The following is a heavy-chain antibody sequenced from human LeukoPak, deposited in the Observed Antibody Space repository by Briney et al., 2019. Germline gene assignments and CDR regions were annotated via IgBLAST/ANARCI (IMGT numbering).Heavy chain of an antibody. CDR2: IYSGGST. Sequence: GGSLRLSCAASGFTVSSNYMSWVRQAPGKGLEWASVIYSGGSTYYADSVKGRFTISRDNSKNTLYLQMNSLRAEDTAVYYCASEVEWELLKDWGQGTLVTVSS. D-gene: IGHD1-26*01. V-gene: IGHV3-53*01. J-gene: IGHJ4*02. CDR3: ASEVEWELLKD. CDR1: GFTVSSNY.